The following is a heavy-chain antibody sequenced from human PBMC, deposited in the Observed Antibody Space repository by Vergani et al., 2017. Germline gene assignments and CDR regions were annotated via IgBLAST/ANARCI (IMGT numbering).Heavy chain of an antibody. J-gene: IGHJ5*02. CDR2: ISYDGTQK. CDR3: ARGNYYGSGTYVDP. D-gene: IGHD3-10*01. V-gene: IGHV3-30*03. Sequence: QVHLVESGGGVVQPGRSLRLSCVVSGFTSSYYGMHWVRQAPGKGLEWVAVISYDGTQKYYADSVKGRFTISRDNSKSTLYLQMNSLRTEDTAVYYCARGNYYGSGTYVDPWGQGTQVIVSS. CDR1: GFTSSYYG.